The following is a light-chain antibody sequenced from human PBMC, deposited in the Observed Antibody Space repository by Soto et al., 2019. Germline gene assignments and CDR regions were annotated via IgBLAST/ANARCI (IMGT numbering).Light chain of an antibody. CDR3: QQYDNFPIT. CDR1: QDINKF. V-gene: IGKV1-33*01. Sequence: DIQMTQSPSSLSASIGDRVTVTCQASQDINKFLNWYQQKPGKAPELLIYDASNLETGVPSRFSGSGSGTDFALTISSLQPEDFATYFCQQYDNFPITFGGGTKVEIK. J-gene: IGKJ4*01. CDR2: DAS.